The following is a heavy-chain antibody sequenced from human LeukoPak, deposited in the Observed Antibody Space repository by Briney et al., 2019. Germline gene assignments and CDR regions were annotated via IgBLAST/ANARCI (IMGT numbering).Heavy chain of an antibody. V-gene: IGHV3-74*01. CDR2: IHSDGSSA. CDR3: ARGGDYGDQYYFDY. J-gene: IGHJ4*02. D-gene: IGHD4-17*01. Sequence: GGSLRLSCAASGFTFTSYWMHWVRQAPGKGLVWVSRIHSDGSSATYADSVKGRFTISRDNAKNSLYLQMNSLRAEDTAVYYCARGGDYGDQYYFDYWGQGTLVTVSS. CDR1: GFTFTSYW.